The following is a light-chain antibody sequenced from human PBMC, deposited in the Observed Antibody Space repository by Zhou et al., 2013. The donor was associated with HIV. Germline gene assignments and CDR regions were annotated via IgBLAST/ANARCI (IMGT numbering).Light chain of an antibody. J-gene: IGKJ2*01. CDR1: QSLLHSNGYNY. CDR3: MQALQTPRT. CDR2: LGS. V-gene: IGKV2-28*01. Sequence: DIVMTQSPLSLPVTPGEPASISCRSSQSLLHSNGYNYLDWYLQKPGQSPQLLIYLGSNRASGVPDRFSGSGSGTDFTLKISRVEAEDVGVYYCMQALQTPRTFGQGTEAGDQ.